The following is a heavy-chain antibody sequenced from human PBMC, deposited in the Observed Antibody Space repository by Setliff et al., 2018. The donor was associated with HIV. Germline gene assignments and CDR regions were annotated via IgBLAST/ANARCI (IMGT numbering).Heavy chain of an antibody. Sequence: ASETLSLTCAVSGVSISSQYWSWIRQPPGKGLEWIGFIYYNVNNNYNPSLKSRVSISVDTSKNQFSLRLSSVTAADTAVYYCTRTWLHYGADIPRFDPWGQGVLVTVSS. CDR2: IYYNVNN. V-gene: IGHV4-59*11. CDR3: TRTWLHYGADIPRFDP. CDR1: GVSISSQY. J-gene: IGHJ5*02. D-gene: IGHD4-17*01.